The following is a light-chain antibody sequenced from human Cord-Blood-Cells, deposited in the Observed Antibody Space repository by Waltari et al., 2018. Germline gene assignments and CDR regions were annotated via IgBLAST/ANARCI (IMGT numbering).Light chain of an antibody. J-gene: IGKJ3*01. Sequence: DIQMTQSPSSLSASVGDRVTITCRASQSISSYLNWYQQKPGKAPKLLIYAASSLQSGVPSRFSGSGSGTDFTLTISSLQPEDFATYYCQQSYTTRIFTVGPGTKVDIK. V-gene: IGKV1-39*01. CDR3: QQSYTTRIFT. CDR2: AAS. CDR1: QSISSY.